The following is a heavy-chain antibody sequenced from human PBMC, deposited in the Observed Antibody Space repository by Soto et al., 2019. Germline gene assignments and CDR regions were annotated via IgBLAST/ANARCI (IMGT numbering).Heavy chain of an antibody. CDR2: MQPSTGRT. CDR1: GYSFTSLD. V-gene: IGHV1-8*01. J-gene: IGHJ4*02. CDR3: ARGVSAGVDY. Sequence: QVQLVQSGAEVREPGASVKVSCKASGYSFTSLDINWVRQTAGQGLEWMGWMQPSTGRTGYAQKFRGRATMTRDTSINAAYRELTTRTWDETAFYYCARGVSAGVDYWGQGTLVTVSS. D-gene: IGHD1-26*01.